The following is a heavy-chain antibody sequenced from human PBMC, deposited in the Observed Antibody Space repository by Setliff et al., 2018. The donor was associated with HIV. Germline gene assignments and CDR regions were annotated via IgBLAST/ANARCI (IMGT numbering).Heavy chain of an antibody. Sequence: PSETLSLTCTVSGGSISSAYYYWSWIRQPPGKGLEWIGYISYSGRTYYNPSLKSRVTISVDTSKNQFSLKLSSVTAADTAVYYCARDVDHMMDVWGQGTTVTVSS. J-gene: IGHJ6*02. CDR1: GGSISSAYYY. CDR2: ISYSGRT. V-gene: IGHV4-30-4*08. CDR3: ARDVDHMMDV.